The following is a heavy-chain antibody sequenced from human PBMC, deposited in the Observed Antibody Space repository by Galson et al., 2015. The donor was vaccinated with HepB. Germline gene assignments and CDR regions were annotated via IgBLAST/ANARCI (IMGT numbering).Heavy chain of an antibody. CDR3: ARYGTKHYDFWSGYPSWFDP. J-gene: IGHJ5*02. V-gene: IGHV1-18*01. D-gene: IGHD3-3*01. Sequence: SVKVSCKASGYTFTSYGITWVRQAPGQGLEWMGWINPYNDNTNYAPKLQDRVTMTTDTSTSTAYMELGSLRSDDTAVYYSARYGTKHYDFWSGYPSWFDPWGQGTLVTVSS. CDR2: INPYNDNT. CDR1: GYTFTSYG.